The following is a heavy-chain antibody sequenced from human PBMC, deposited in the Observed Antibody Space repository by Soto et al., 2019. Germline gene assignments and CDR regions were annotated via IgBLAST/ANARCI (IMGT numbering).Heavy chain of an antibody. Sequence: GGSLRLSCAASGFTFSSYSMNWVRQAPGKELEWVSSISSSSSYIYYADSVKGRLTISRDNAKNSLYLQMNSLRAEDTAVYYCARDYYDFWSGPNWFDPWGQGTLVTVSS. J-gene: IGHJ5*02. CDR3: ARDYYDFWSGPNWFDP. D-gene: IGHD3-3*01. CDR1: GFTFSSYS. CDR2: ISSSSSYI. V-gene: IGHV3-21*01.